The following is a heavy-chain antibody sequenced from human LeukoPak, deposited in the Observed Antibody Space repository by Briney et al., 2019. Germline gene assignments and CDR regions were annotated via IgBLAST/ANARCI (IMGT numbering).Heavy chain of an antibody. CDR3: ARAKIAVAVNFDY. V-gene: IGHV3-48*03. J-gene: IGHJ4*02. Sequence: PGGSLRLSCAASGFTFSSYEMNWVRQAPGKGLEWVSYISSSGSTIYYADSVKGRFTISRDNAKNSLYLQMNSLRTEDTAVYYCARAKIAVAVNFDYWGQGTLVTVSS. D-gene: IGHD6-19*01. CDR2: ISSSGSTI. CDR1: GFTFSSYE.